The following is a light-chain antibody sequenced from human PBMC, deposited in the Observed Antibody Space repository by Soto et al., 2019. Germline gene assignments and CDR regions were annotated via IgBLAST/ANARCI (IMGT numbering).Light chain of an antibody. CDR1: QSVSSSY. Sequence: EIVLTQSPGTLSLSPGARAPLSCRARQSVSSSYLAWYQQKPGQAPRLLIYGASTRATGTPARFSGSGSGTEFTLTINSLQSDDFAVYFCQQYNSWPPITFGQGTRLEIK. CDR2: GAS. V-gene: IGKV3-15*01. CDR3: QQYNSWPPIT. J-gene: IGKJ5*01.